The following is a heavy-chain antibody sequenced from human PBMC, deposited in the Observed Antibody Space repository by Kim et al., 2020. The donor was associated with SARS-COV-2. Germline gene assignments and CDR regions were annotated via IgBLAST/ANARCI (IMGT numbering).Heavy chain of an antibody. D-gene: IGHD3-10*01. CDR1: GFTFSSYD. CDR3: AKEVGFTHYYGSGTQYF. CDR2: ISYDGSNK. V-gene: IGHV3-30*18. Sequence: GGSLRLSCAASGFTFSSYDMHWVRQAPGKGLEWVAVISYDGSNKYYVDSVKGRFTISRDNSKNTLYLQMNSLRTEDTAVYYCAKEVGFTHYYGSGTQYF. J-gene: IGHJ4*01.